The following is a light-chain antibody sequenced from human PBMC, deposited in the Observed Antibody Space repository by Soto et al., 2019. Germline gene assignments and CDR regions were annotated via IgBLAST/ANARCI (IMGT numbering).Light chain of an antibody. V-gene: IGLV2-14*01. CDR3: SSYTSTSTRVV. Sequence: QSVLTQPASVSGSPGQSITISCTGTTSDVGTYNYVSWYQQPPGKAPKLMIYEVSNRPSGVSNRFSGSKSGNTASLTISGLQAEDEAAYYCSSYTSTSTRVVFGGGTKLTVL. CDR1: TSDVGTYNY. J-gene: IGLJ2*01. CDR2: EVS.